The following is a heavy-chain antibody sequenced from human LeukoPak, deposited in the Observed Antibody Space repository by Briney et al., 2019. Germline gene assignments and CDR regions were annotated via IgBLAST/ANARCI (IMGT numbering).Heavy chain of an antibody. D-gene: IGHD3-22*01. J-gene: IGHJ1*01. CDR3: AKADYYDSSGPIQH. CDR2: ISYDGSNK. V-gene: IGHV3-30*18. CDR1: GFTVSGNY. Sequence: GGSLRLSCAVSGFTVSGNYMSWVRQAPGKGLEWVAVISYDGSNKYYADSVKGRFTISRDNSKNTLYLQMNSLRAEDTAVYYCAKADYYDSSGPIQHWGQGTLVTVSS.